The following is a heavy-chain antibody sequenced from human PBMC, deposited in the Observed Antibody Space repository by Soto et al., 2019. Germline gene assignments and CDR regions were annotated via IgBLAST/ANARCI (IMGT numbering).Heavy chain of an antibody. V-gene: IGHV3-23*01. CDR1: GFTFSSYA. CDR2: LSGSGVST. CDR3: AKGRGFKDYYDTSGYYLYYYYAMDV. Sequence: EVQLLESGGGLVQPGGSLRLSCAASGFTFSSYAMTWVRQAPGKGLEWVSALSGSGVSTYYADSVKGRFTISRDNSKNTLYLQMNSLRAEDTAVYYWAKGRGFKDYYDTSGYYLYYYYAMDVWGQGTTVTVSS. J-gene: IGHJ6*02. D-gene: IGHD3-22*01.